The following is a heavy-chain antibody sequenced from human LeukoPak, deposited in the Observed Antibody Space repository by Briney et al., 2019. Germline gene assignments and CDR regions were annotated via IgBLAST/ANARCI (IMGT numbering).Heavy chain of an antibody. D-gene: IGHD1-26*01. CDR1: GFTLSSYA. CDR3: ANVFGSIMGATSSFDY. CDR2: ICGSGGNT. V-gene: IGHV3-23*01. Sequence: GGSLRLSCALSGFTLSSYAMRWVRHAPEKGLEWVSAICGSGGNTYYADSVKGRFTISRDNYKNTLYLQMYRLRAEEPAVYYCANVFGSIMGATSSFDYWGEGALVTVSS. J-gene: IGHJ4*02.